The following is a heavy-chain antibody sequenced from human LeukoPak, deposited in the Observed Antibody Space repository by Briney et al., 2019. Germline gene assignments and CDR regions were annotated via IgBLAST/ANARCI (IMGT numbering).Heavy chain of an antibody. CDR3: ARGGYSYGFY. Sequence: GGSLRLSCAASGFTFSSYSMNWVRQAPGKGLEWVSVIYSGGSTYYADSVKGRFTISRHNSKNTLYLQMNSLRAEDTAVYYCARGGYSYGFYWGQGTLVTVSS. V-gene: IGHV3-53*04. D-gene: IGHD5-18*01. CDR1: GFTFSSYS. J-gene: IGHJ4*02. CDR2: IYSGGST.